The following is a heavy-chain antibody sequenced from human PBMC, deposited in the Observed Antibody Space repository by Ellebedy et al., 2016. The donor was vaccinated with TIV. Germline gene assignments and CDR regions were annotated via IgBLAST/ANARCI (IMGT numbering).Heavy chain of an antibody. CDR2: ISGNGGST. D-gene: IGHD5-12*01. J-gene: IGHJ4*02. CDR1: GFTISNYA. Sequence: GESLKISXAASGFTISNYAMSWVRQAPGKGLEWVSVISGNGGSTDYADSVKGRFTISRDNSKNTLYLQMNSLRAEDTAVYYCAKSGVESGYGKIDYWGQGTLVTVSS. V-gene: IGHV3-23*01. CDR3: AKSGVESGYGKIDY.